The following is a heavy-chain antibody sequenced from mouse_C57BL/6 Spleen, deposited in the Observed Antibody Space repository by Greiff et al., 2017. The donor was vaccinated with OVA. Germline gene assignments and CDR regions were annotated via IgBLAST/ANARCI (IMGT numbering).Heavy chain of an antibody. CDR2: IHPNSGST. D-gene: IGHD1-1*01. CDR3: ARWGSSPFDY. Sequence: QVQLQQPGAELVKPGASVKLSCKASGYTFTSYWMHWVKQRPGQGLEWVGMIHPNSGSTNYNEKFKSKATLTVDKSSSTAYMQLSSLTSEDSAVYYCARWGSSPFDYWGQGTTLTVSS. CDR1: GYTFTSYW. V-gene: IGHV1-64*01. J-gene: IGHJ2*01.